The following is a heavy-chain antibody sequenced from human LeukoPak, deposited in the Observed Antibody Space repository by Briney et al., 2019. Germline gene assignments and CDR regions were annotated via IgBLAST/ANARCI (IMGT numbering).Heavy chain of an antibody. Sequence: GGSLRLSCAASGFTFSSYAMSWVRLAPGKGLEWVSAISGSGGSTYYADSVKGRFTISRDNSKNTLYLQMNSLRAEDTAVYYCAKDPGWSIAARRYYGMDVWGQGTTVTVSS. V-gene: IGHV3-23*01. CDR1: GFTFSSYA. J-gene: IGHJ6*02. CDR2: ISGSGGST. CDR3: AKDPGWSIAARRYYGMDV. D-gene: IGHD6-6*01.